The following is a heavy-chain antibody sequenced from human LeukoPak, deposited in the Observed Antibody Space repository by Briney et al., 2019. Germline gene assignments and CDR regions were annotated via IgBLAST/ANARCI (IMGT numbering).Heavy chain of an antibody. CDR3: ARLIYYYDSNAFHQPYYFDY. J-gene: IGHJ4*02. CDR1: GGSISSSNYY. D-gene: IGHD3-22*01. Sequence: PSETLSLTCTVSGGSISSSNYYWGWIRQPPGKGLEWIGGIFYSGSTYYNPSLKSRVTISVDTSRNQFSLKLSSVTAADTAVYYCARLIYYYDSNAFHQPYYFDYWGQGTLLTVSS. V-gene: IGHV4-39*01. CDR2: IFYSGST.